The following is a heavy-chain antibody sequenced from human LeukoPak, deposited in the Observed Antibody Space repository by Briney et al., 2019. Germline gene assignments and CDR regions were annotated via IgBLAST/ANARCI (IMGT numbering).Heavy chain of an antibody. D-gene: IGHD5-12*01. J-gene: IGHJ5*02. V-gene: IGHV4-39*07. Sequence: SETLSLTCTVSGGSISSSSYYWGWIRQPPGKGLEWIGSIYYSGSTYYNPSLKSRVTISVDTSKNQFSLKLSSVTAADTAVYYCASVSGYVTENWFDPWGQGTLVTVSS. CDR2: IYYSGST. CDR3: ASVSGYVTENWFDP. CDR1: GGSISSSSYY.